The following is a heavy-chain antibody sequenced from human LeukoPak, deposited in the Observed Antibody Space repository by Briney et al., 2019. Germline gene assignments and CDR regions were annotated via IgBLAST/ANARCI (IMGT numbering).Heavy chain of an antibody. Sequence: GGSLRLSCAASGFTFSSYWMSWVRQAPGKGLEWVAVIWYDGSNKYYADSVKGRFTISRDNSKNTLYLQMNSLRAEDTAVYYCARDRGLWLYSRDYCFDYWGQGTLVTVSS. CDR2: IWYDGSNK. D-gene: IGHD4/OR15-4a*01. CDR1: GFTFSSYW. CDR3: ARDRGLWLYSRDYCFDY. V-gene: IGHV3-33*08. J-gene: IGHJ4*02.